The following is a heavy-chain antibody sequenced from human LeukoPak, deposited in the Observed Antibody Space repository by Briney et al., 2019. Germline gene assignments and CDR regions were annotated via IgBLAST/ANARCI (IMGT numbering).Heavy chain of an antibody. CDR1: GFTFNTFG. D-gene: IGHD3-10*01. J-gene: IGHJ4*02. Sequence: GGSLRLSCAASGFTFNTFGMNWVRQAPGKGLEWVSAISGSGGSTYYADSVKGRFTISRDNSKNTLYLQMNSPRGEDTAVYYCAKSYYSSPSFYFDYWGQGTLVTVSS. V-gene: IGHV3-23*01. CDR2: ISGSGGST. CDR3: AKSYYSSPSFYFDY.